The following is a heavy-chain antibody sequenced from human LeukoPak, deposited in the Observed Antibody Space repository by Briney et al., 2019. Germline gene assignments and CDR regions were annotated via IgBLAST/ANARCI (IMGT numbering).Heavy chain of an antibody. Sequence: GGALRHSCAPSGDSFTEYHMSWGRQAQGKRVEWVSGISIGGDYTYYAESVKGGVTISREKSKNTLSLQMSNLTAEDTAIYYCAKLHSSTITAYFDHWGQGTLVTVSS. CDR3: AKLHSSTITAYFDH. V-gene: IGHV3-23*01. J-gene: IGHJ4*02. CDR2: ISIGGDYT. D-gene: IGHD1-14*01. CDR1: GDSFTEYH.